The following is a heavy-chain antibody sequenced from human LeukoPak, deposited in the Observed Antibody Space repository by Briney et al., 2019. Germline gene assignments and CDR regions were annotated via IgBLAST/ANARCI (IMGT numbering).Heavy chain of an antibody. CDR2: ISGSGGST. V-gene: IGHV3-23*01. J-gene: IGHJ4*02. Sequence: GGSLRLSCAASGFNFSSSAMSWVRQGPGKGLEWVSAISGSGGSTYYADSVKGRFTISRDNSKNTVYLQMNSLRAEDTAVYYCAKYPVYGYVWGSYTDYWGQGTLVTVPS. CDR3: AKYPVYGYVWGSYTDY. CDR1: GFNFSSSA. D-gene: IGHD3-16*01.